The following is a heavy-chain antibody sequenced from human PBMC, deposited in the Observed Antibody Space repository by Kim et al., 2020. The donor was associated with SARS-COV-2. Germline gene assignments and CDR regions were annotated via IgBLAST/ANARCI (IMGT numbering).Heavy chain of an antibody. CDR1: GGTFSSYA. V-gene: IGHV1-69*06. D-gene: IGHD3-10*01. Sequence: SVKVSCKASGGTFSSYAISWVRQAPGQGLEWMGGIIPIFGTANYAQKFQGRVTITADKSTSTAYMELSSLRSEDTAVYYCARGGITMVRGVRGRGAFDIWGQGTMVTVSS. CDR3: ARGGITMVRGVRGRGAFDI. J-gene: IGHJ3*02. CDR2: IIPIFGTA.